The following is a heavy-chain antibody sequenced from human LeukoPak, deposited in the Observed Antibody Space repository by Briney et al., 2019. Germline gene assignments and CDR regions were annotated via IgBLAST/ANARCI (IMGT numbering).Heavy chain of an antibody. V-gene: IGHV3-9*01. CDR3: AINGGGDSGYGNFDY. Sequence: GGSLRLSCAVSGFTFDDYAMHWVRQVPGKGLEWVSGINWNSDSIGYADSVKGRFTTSRDNAKNSLYLQMNGLRAEDTAFYYCAINGGGDSGYGNFDYWGQGTLVTVSS. CDR2: INWNSDSI. J-gene: IGHJ4*02. D-gene: IGHD5-12*01. CDR1: GFTFDDYA.